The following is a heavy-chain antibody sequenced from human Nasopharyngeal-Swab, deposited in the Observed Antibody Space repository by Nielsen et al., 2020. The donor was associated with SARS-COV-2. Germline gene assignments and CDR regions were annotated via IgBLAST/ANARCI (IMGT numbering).Heavy chain of an antibody. CDR3: ARSNSGSYYGAFDI. Sequence: SLKISCAASGFTIDDYAMHWVRDAPGKGLEWVSGISWNSGSIGYADSVKGRFTISRDNAKNSLYLQMNSLRAEDTAVYYCARSNSGSYYGAFDIWGQGTMVTVSS. CDR1: GFTIDDYA. CDR2: ISWNSGSI. V-gene: IGHV3-9*01. J-gene: IGHJ3*02. D-gene: IGHD1-26*01.